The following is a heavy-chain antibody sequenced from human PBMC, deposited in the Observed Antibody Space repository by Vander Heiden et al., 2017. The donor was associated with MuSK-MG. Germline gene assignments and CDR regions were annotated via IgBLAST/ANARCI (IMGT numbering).Heavy chain of an antibody. CDR1: GYTFTSYD. D-gene: IGHD1-1*01. V-gene: IGHV1-8*01. CDR2: MKPNSGNT. J-gene: IGHJ6*03. CDR3: ARGLSVKQLGISEAYYYMDV. Sequence: QVQLVQSGAEVKKPGASVKVSCKASGYTFTSYDIHWVRQATGQGLEWMGWMKPNSGNTGYAQKFQGRVTMTRNTSISTAYMELSSLRSEDTAVYYCARGLSVKQLGISEAYYYMDVWGKGTTVTVSS.